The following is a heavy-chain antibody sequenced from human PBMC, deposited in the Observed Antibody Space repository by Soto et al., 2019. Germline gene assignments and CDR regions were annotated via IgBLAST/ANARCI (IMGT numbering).Heavy chain of an antibody. J-gene: IGHJ6*02. CDR1: GYTFTRYG. CDR3: AREGYCSGGSCALYYHDYFGMDV. CDR2: ISTYNGNT. D-gene: IGHD2-15*01. Sequence: QVQLVQSGAEVKKPGASVKVSCKASGYTFTRYGISWVRQAPGQGLEWMGWISTYNGNTNYAQNLKGRVTMTTDTSKSTAYMELRSLTSDDTAVYYCAREGYCSGGSCALYYHDYFGMDVWGQGTTVNVSS. V-gene: IGHV1-18*01.